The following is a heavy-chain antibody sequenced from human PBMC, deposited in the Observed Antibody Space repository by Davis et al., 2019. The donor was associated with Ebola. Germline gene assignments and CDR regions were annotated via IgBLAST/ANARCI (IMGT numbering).Heavy chain of an antibody. CDR3: ATNDYGDYGTYFDY. CDR1: GFTFSSYA. Sequence: GESLKISCAASGFTFSSYAMHWVRQAPGKGLEWVAVISYDGSNKYYADSVKGRFIISRDNSKNTLYLQMNSLRSEDTAVYYCATNDYGDYGTYFDYWGQGTLVTVSS. J-gene: IGHJ4*02. V-gene: IGHV3-30-3*01. D-gene: IGHD4-17*01. CDR2: ISYDGSNK.